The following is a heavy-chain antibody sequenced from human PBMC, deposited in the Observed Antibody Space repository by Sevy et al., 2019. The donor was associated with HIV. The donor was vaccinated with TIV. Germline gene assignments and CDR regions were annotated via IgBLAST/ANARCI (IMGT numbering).Heavy chain of an antibody. J-gene: IGHJ6*02. Sequence: SETLSLTCTVSGGSISSSSYYWGWIRQPPGKGLEWIGSIYYSGSTYYNPSLKSRVTIPVDTSKNQFSLKLSSVTAADTAVYYCARLSRGMALERGYYYYGMDVWGQGTTVTVSS. CDR2: IYYSGST. D-gene: IGHD1-1*01. CDR1: GGSISSSSYY. V-gene: IGHV4-39*01. CDR3: ARLSRGMALERGYYYYGMDV.